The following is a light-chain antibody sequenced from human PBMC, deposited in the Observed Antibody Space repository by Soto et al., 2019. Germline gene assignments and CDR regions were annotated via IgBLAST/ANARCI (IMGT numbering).Light chain of an antibody. Sequence: DIQMTQSPSTLSASVGDRVTITCRASQSISSWLAWYQQKPGKAPKLLIYKASSLESGVPSRFSGSGSGTEFTLTISRLQPDDFATYYCQQYNSYPTCGQWTKVEIK. CDR3: QQYNSYPT. CDR1: QSISSW. J-gene: IGKJ1*01. CDR2: KAS. V-gene: IGKV1-5*03.